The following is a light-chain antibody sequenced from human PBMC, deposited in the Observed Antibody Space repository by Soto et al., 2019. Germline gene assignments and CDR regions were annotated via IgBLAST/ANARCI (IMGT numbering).Light chain of an antibody. CDR1: QSISSW. CDR3: ELHNFPYT. J-gene: IGKJ2*01. Sequence: DIQTTQSPSTLSASVGDRVTITCRASQSISSWLAWYQQKPGKAPKLLIYKASSLESGVPSRFSGSGSGTEFTLTISSLLLYYFASYYCELHNFPYTF. V-gene: IGKV1-5*03. CDR2: KAS.